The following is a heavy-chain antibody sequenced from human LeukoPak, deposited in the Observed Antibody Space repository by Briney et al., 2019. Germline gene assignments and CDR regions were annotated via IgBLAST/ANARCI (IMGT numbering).Heavy chain of an antibody. CDR2: INHSGST. CDR3: ARRQQQLAYFDY. J-gene: IGHJ4*02. V-gene: IGHV4-59*08. CDR1: GGSITSYY. Sequence: SETLSLTCTVSGGSITSYYWSWLRQPPGMGLEWIGYINHSGSTNYNPSLESRVTITVDTSKNQFSLKLSSVAAADTAVYYCARRQQQLAYFDYGGQGTLVTVSA. D-gene: IGHD6-13*01.